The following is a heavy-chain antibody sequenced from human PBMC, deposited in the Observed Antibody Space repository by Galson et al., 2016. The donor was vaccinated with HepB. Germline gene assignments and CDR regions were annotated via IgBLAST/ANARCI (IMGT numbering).Heavy chain of an antibody. CDR2: ISGSGGHT. CDR3: ARQAVAGGFDF. J-gene: IGHJ4*02. Sequence: SLRLSCAASGFTFSRYVMSWVRQAPGKGLEWVSGISGSGGHTFYADSMKGRFNISRDNSKNTLSLQINNLRGDDTALYYCARQAVAGGFDFWGQGTLVTVSS. V-gene: IGHV3-23*01. D-gene: IGHD6-19*01. CDR1: GFTFSRYV.